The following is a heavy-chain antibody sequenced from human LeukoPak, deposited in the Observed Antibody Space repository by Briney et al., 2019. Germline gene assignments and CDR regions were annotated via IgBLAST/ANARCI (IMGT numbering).Heavy chain of an antibody. CDR3: AKGLPYESRAYYDRLFDE. V-gene: IGHV3-7*03. D-gene: IGHD3-22*01. CDR1: GFTFSRYW. CDR2: IKEDGSEK. J-gene: IGHJ4*02. Sequence: PGGSLRLSCAAAGFTFSRYWMSWVRQATGKGLECVAKIKEDGSEKHYVDSVKGRFTISRDNSKNTLYLQMNSLRVEDTAVYYCAKGLPYESRAYYDRLFDEWGQGTLVTVSS.